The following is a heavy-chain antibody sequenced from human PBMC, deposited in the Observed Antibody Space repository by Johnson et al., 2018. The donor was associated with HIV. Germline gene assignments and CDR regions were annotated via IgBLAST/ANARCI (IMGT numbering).Heavy chain of an antibody. J-gene: IGHJ3*02. CDR1: GFSFSDYY. Sequence: VQLVESGGGLVKPGGSLRLSCAASGFSFSDYYMSWIRQAPGKGLEWVSYISSSGATIYYADSVKGRFTISRDNSKNTLYLQMNSLRAEDTAVYYCAKDATVTPYAFDIWGQGTMVTVSS. V-gene: IGHV3-11*04. CDR3: AKDATVTPYAFDI. CDR2: ISSSGATI.